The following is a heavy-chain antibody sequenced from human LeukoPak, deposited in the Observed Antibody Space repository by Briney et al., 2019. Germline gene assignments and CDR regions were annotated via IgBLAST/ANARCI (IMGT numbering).Heavy chain of an antibody. J-gene: IGHJ4*02. Sequence: GGSLRLSCAASGFTFSDYYMSWIRQAPGKGRAWVSYISSSGSTIYYADTVKGRFTISRDNAKNSLYLQMNSLRAEDTAVYYCACSGWLRGGWYFDYWGQGTLVTVSS. D-gene: IGHD6-19*01. CDR2: ISSSGSTI. CDR3: ACSGWLRGGWYFDY. CDR1: GFTFSDYY. V-gene: IGHV3-11*04.